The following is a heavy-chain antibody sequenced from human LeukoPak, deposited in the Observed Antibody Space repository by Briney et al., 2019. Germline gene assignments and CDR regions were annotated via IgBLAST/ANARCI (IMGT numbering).Heavy chain of an antibody. CDR1: NGSISAYY. CDR3: ARGVQHQPGTFGGTFDP. V-gene: IGHV4-59*01. Sequence: SETLSLTCTVSNGSISAYYWSWIRQPLGKGLEWIGHIYHSGTTIYNPTLKSRVTMSVDTSRNQFSLHLTSVTAADTAVYFCARGVQHQPGTFGGTFDPWGQGTPVTVSS. CDR2: IYHSGTT. J-gene: IGHJ5*02. D-gene: IGHD1-1*01.